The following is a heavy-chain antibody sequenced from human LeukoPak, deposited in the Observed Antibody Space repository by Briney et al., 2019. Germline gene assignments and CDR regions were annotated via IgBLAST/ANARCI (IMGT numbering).Heavy chain of an antibody. V-gene: IGHV3-23*01. CDR3: ATYRQVLLPFES. J-gene: IGHJ4*02. D-gene: IGHD2-8*02. CDR2: ISSSGGST. Sequence: GGSLRLSCAAPGFTFSSDAMRWVRQAPGKGLEWVSAISSSGGSTYYADSVRGRFTISRDNSKSTLSLQMNSLRAEDTAIYYCATYRQVLLPFESWGQGTLVTVSS. CDR1: GFTFSSDA.